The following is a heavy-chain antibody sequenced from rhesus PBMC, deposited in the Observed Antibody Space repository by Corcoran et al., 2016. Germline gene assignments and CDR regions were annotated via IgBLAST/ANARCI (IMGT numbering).Heavy chain of an antibody. CDR3: TRFDY. J-gene: IGHJ4*01. CDR1: GFPFSGYG. Sequence: EVQLVESGGGLVQPGGSLRLSCAAAGFPFSGYGVRWVRQAPGKWLEWVAVISSDGREKYHADSVKERITISRDNSEKTLYLQMNNLKLEDTAVYYCTRFDYWGQGVVVTVSS. V-gene: IGHV3-54*02. CDR2: ISSDGREK.